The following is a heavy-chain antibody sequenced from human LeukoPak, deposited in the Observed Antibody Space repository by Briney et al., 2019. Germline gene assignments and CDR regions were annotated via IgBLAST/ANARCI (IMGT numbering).Heavy chain of an antibody. CDR3: ARVSRRYYYDSSGYLGY. CDR2: ISSSSSTI. CDR1: GFTFSSYS. J-gene: IGHJ4*02. Sequence: SGGSLRLSCAASGFTFSSYSVNWVRQAPGMGLEWVSYISSSSSTIYYADSVKGRFTISRDNAKNSLYLQMNSLRAEDTAVYYCARVSRRYYYDSSGYLGYWGQGTLVTVSS. V-gene: IGHV3-48*01. D-gene: IGHD3-22*01.